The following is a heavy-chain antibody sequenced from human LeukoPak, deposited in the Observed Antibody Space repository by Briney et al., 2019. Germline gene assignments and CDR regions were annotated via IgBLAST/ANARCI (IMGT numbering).Heavy chain of an antibody. J-gene: IGHJ4*02. Sequence: GGSLRLSCVASGFTLSNYVMSWVRQTPGKGLEWVGRIKSKTDGGTIDYAAPVKGRFTISRDDSKNTLFLQMNSLKIEDTAVYYCTTVTLRPVGLWGQGTLVTVSS. D-gene: IGHD3-10*01. CDR2: IKSKTDGGTI. V-gene: IGHV3-15*05. CDR3: TTVTLRPVGL. CDR1: GFTLSNYV.